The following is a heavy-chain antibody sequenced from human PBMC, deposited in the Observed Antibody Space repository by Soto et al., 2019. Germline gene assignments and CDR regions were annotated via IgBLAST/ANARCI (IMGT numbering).Heavy chain of an antibody. CDR1: GYTFTSYD. J-gene: IGHJ6*02. D-gene: IGHD3-10*01. CDR2: MNPNSGNT. V-gene: IGHV1-8*01. Sequence: SVKVSCKASGYTFTSYDINWVRQATGQVLEWMGWMNPNSGNTGYAQKFQGGVTMTRNTSISTAYMELSSLRSEDTAVYYCARXSGFGDVRLPYYYYGMDVCGQGTTVTVSS. CDR3: ARXSGFGDVRLPYYYYGMDV.